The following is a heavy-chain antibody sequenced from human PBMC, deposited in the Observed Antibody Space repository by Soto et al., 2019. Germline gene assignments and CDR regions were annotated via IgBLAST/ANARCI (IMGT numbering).Heavy chain of an antibody. CDR3: ARSTTNSSSGSPVDAFDI. V-gene: IGHV3-48*04. J-gene: IGHJ3*02. Sequence: EVQLVESGGGLVQPGGSLRLSCAASGFTFSDYYMNWVRQAPGKGLEWVSSISSSSTIYYADSVKGRFTISRDNAKNSLYLQMNSLRAEDTAVYNCARSTTNSSSGSPVDAFDIWGQGTMVTVSS. CDR1: GFTFSDYY. D-gene: IGHD6-19*01. CDR2: ISSSSTI.